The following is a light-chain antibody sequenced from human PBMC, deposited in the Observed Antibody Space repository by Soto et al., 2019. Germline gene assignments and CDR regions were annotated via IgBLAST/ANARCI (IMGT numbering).Light chain of an antibody. CDR2: GAS. CDR3: QQYNNWPPIT. CDR1: QSVSSN. V-gene: IGKV3-15*01. Sequence: EILMRHSPATLSVSPGKRATLSSRPSQSVSSNLAWYQQKPGQAPRLLIYGASTRATGIPARFSGSGSGTEFTLTISSLQSEDFAVYYCQQYNNWPPITFGQGTRLEIK. J-gene: IGKJ5*01.